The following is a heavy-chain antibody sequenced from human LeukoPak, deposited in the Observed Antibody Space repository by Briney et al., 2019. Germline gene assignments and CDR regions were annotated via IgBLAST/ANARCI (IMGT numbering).Heavy chain of an antibody. J-gene: IGHJ6*02. V-gene: IGHV3-20*04. CDR1: GFTFDDYG. CDR3: ARDESRWSYGMDV. CDR2: INWNGGSR. Sequence: GGSLRLSCAASGFTFDDYGMSRVRQAPGKGLEWVSGINWNGGSRDYAGSVEGRFTISRDNAKNSLYLQMNSLRDEDTAVYYCARDESRWSYGMDVWGQGTTVTVSS. D-gene: IGHD3-3*01.